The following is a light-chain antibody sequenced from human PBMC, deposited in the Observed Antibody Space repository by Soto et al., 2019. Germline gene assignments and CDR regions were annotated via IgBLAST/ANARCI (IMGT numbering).Light chain of an antibody. Sequence: EIVLTQSPATLSLSPGERATLSCRASQSVSGSDLAWYQQKPGQAPRLLIYGASSRATGIPNRFSGSGSGTDFTLTISRLEPEDFAVYYCQQYGNSPQTFGQGTKVDIK. J-gene: IGKJ1*01. CDR2: GAS. V-gene: IGKV3-20*01. CDR3: QQYGNSPQT. CDR1: QSVSGSD.